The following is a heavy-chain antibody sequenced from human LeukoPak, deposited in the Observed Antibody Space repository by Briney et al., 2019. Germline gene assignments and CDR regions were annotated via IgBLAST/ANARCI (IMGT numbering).Heavy chain of an antibody. CDR2: IYSGGST. V-gene: IGHV3-53*01. J-gene: IGHJ4*02. D-gene: IGHD3-10*01. CDR3: ATGKGIENPSFGY. Sequence: GGSLRLSCAASGFTVSSNYMSWVRQAPGKGLEWVSVIYSGGSTYYADSVKGRFTISRDNAKNTLSLQMNSLRDEDTAVYYCATGKGIENPSFGYWGQGTLVTVSS. CDR1: GFTVSSNY.